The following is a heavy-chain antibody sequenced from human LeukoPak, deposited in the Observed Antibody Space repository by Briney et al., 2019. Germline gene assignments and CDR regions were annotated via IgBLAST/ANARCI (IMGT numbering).Heavy chain of an antibody. CDR1: GGSFSGYY. Sequence: PSETLSLTCAVYGGSFSGYYWSWIRQPPGKGPEWIGEINHSGSTNYNPSLKSRVTISVDTSKNQFSLKLSSVTAADTAVYYCARGRRFGELLFRRTQGWFDPWGQGTLVTVSS. D-gene: IGHD3-10*01. V-gene: IGHV4-34*01. CDR3: ARGRRFGELLFRRTQGWFDP. CDR2: INHSGST. J-gene: IGHJ5*02.